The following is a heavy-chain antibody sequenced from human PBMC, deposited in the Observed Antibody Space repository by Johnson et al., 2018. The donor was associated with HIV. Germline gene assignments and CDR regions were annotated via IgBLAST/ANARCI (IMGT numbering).Heavy chain of an antibody. Sequence: VQLVESGGGVVRPGGSLRLSCAASGFSFEDHDMSWVRQVPGKGLEWVSGINWNGGSTGYADSVTGRFSISSDNARKSLYLRMNSLRAEDTALYYCVTRGFYCSDGVCHGVFDFWGQGTVVSVSS. CDR2: INWNGGST. CDR3: VTRGFYCSDGVCHGVFDF. D-gene: IGHD2-8*01. CDR1: GFSFEDHD. J-gene: IGHJ3*01. V-gene: IGHV3-20*04.